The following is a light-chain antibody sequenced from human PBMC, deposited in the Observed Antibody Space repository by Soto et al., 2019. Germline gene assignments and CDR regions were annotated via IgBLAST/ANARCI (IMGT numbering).Light chain of an antibody. V-gene: IGKV3-20*01. CDR2: GAS. CDR1: QSGSSSS. J-gene: IGKJ2*01. CDR3: QQYGISPYT. Sequence: EIVLTQSPGTLSLSPGERATLSCRASQSGSSSSLAWYQQKPGQAPRLLIYGASSRATGIPDRFSGSGSGTDFTLTISRLEPEDFAVYYCQQYGISPYTFGQGTKLEIK.